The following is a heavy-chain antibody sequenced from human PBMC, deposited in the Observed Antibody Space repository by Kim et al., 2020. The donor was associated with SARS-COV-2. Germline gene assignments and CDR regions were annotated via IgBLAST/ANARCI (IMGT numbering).Heavy chain of an antibody. J-gene: IGHJ6*01. CDR3: ARVVVVAATLTYFYYYGMDG. D-gene: IGHD2-15*01. CDR1: GGSISSGGYY. CDR2: IYYSGST. Sequence: SETLSLTCTVSGGSISSGGYYWSWIRQHPGKGLEWIGYIYYSGSTYYNPSLKSRVTISVDTSKNQFSLKLSSVTAADTAVYYCARVVVVAATLTYFYYYGMDGWGQGTTVTVSP. V-gene: IGHV4-31*03.